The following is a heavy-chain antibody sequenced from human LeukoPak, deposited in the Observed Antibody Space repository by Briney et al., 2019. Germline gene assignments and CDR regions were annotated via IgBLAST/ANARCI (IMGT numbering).Heavy chain of an antibody. CDR3: ARSSSVTTYHY. CDR2: IYHSGTT. V-gene: IGHV4-4*02. D-gene: IGHD4-17*01. Sequence: SETLSLTCAVSGGSISSSDWWSGVRQPPGKGLEWIGEIYHSGTTNYNPSLKSRVTISVDESKNQFSLNLSSVTAADTAVYYCARSSSVTTYHYWGQGTLVTVSS. J-gene: IGHJ4*02. CDR1: GGSISSSDW.